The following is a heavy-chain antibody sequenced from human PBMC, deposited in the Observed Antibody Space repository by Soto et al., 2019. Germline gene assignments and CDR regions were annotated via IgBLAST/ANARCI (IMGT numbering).Heavy chain of an antibody. CDR1: GFTFSSYA. Sequence: GGSLRLSCAASGFTFSSYAMSWVRQAPGKGLEWVSAISGSGGSTYYADSLKGRFTIYRDNSKNTVYLQMNSLRAEDTAVYYCAKDLYDERGYSYGSPPDYSDYWGQGTLVTVSS. V-gene: IGHV3-23*01. D-gene: IGHD5-18*01. CDR3: AKDLYDERGYSYGSPPDYSDY. CDR2: ISGSGGST. J-gene: IGHJ4*02.